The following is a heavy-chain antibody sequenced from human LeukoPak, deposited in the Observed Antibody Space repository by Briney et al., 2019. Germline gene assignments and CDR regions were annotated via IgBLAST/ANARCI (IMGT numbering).Heavy chain of an antibody. CDR2: IYYSGST. J-gene: IGHJ4*02. CDR1: GGSISSSSYY. CDR3: ASTRSVAGTLDY. V-gene: IGHV4-39*01. Sequence: SETLSLTCTVSGGSISSSSYYWGWIRQPPGKGLEWIGSIYYSGSTYYNPSLKSRVTISVDTSKNQFSLKLSSVTAADTAVYYCASTRSVAGTLDYWGQGTLVTVSS. D-gene: IGHD6-19*01.